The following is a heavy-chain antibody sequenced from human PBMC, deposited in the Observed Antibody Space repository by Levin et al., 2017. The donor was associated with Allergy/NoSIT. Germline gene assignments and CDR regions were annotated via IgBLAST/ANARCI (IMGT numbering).Heavy chain of an antibody. D-gene: IGHD6-19*01. CDR3: ARDSCSGCPIGRGNWFDH. V-gene: IGHV3-30-3*01. CDR2: ISYDGSNK. CDR1: GFTFSSYA. J-gene: IGHJ5*02. Sequence: GESLKISCAASGFTFSSYAMHWVRQAPGKGLEWVALISYDGSNKFCADSVKGRFTISRDNSKNTLFLQMNSLRAEDTAVYYCARDSCSGCPIGRGNWFDHWGQGTLVTVSS.